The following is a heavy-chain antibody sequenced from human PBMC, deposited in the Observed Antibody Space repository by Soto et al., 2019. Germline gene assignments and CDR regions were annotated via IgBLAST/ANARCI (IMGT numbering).Heavy chain of an antibody. CDR3: ATHMQEMATIHIFDY. CDR2: ISYDGSNK. V-gene: IGHV3-30-3*01. J-gene: IGHJ4*02. D-gene: IGHD5-12*01. CDR1: GFTFSSYA. Sequence: GGSLRLSCAASGFTFSSYAMHWVRQAPGKGLEWVAVISYDGSNKYYADSVKGRFTISRDNSKNTLYLQMNSLRAEDTAVYYCATHMQEMATIHIFDYWGQGTLVTVSS.